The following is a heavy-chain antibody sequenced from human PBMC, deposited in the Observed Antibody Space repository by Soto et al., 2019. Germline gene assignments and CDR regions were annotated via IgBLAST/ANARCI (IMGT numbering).Heavy chain of an antibody. CDR1: GFTFSSYS. V-gene: IGHV3-21*01. Sequence: EVQLVESGGGLVKPGGSLRLSCAASGFTFSSYSMNWVRQAPGKGLEWVSSINSSSSYIYYADSVKGRFTISRDNAKNSLYLQMNSLRAEDTAVYYCASFASEGGSFDYWGQGTLVTVSS. CDR3: ASFASEGGSFDY. D-gene: IGHD3-16*01. J-gene: IGHJ4*02. CDR2: INSSSSYI.